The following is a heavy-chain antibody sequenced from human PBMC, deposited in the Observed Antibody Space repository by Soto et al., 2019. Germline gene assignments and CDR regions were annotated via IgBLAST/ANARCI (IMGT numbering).Heavy chain of an antibody. Sequence: QVQLVQSGAEVKKPGSSVKVSCKASGGTFSSYAISWVRQSPGQGLEWMGGIIPIFGTANYAQKFQGRVTITADESTSTADMELSSLRSEDTAVYYCAIGLLRYNWNPGHFDYWGQGTLVTVSS. J-gene: IGHJ4*02. CDR2: IIPIFGTA. CDR3: AIGLLRYNWNPGHFDY. CDR1: GGTFSSYA. D-gene: IGHD1-20*01. V-gene: IGHV1-69*01.